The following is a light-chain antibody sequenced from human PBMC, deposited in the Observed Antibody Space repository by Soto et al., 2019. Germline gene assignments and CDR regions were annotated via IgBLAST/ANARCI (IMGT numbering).Light chain of an antibody. CDR3: QQRSNWPPYT. CDR2: DAS. CDR1: QSVSSY. J-gene: IGKJ2*01. Sequence: EIVLTQSPATLSLSPVERATLSCRASQSVSSYLAWYQQKPGQAPRLLIYDASNRATGIPARFSGSGSGTDFTLTISSLEPEDFAVYSCQQRSNWPPYTFGQGTKLEIK. V-gene: IGKV3-11*01.